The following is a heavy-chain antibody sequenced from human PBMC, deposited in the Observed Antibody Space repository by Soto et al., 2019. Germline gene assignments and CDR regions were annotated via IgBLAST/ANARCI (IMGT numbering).Heavy chain of an antibody. CDR1: GGSISSGGYY. Sequence: QVQLQESGPGLVKPSQTLSLTCTVSGGSISSGGYYWSWIRQHPGKGLEWIGYIYYSGSTYYNPSLKSRVTISVDTSKNQFSLKLSSVTAADTAVYYCARAPGGSSWGETTARDYYYYYGMDVWGQGTTVTVSS. J-gene: IGHJ6*02. D-gene: IGHD6-13*01. CDR2: IYYSGST. CDR3: ARAPGGSSWGETTARDYYYYYGMDV. V-gene: IGHV4-31*03.